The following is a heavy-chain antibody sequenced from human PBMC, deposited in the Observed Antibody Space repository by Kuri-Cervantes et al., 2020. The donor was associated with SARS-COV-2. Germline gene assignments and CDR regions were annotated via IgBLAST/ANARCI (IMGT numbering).Heavy chain of an antibody. Sequence: GESLKISCAASGFTFSSYWMSWVRQAPGKGLEWVANIKQDGSEKYYVDSVKGRFTISRDNAKNSLYLQMSSLRAEDTAVYYCARSDGLDYWGQGTLVTVYS. CDR3: ARSDGLDY. V-gene: IGHV3-7*01. CDR2: IKQDGSEK. CDR1: GFTFSSYW. J-gene: IGHJ4*02. D-gene: IGHD2-21*02.